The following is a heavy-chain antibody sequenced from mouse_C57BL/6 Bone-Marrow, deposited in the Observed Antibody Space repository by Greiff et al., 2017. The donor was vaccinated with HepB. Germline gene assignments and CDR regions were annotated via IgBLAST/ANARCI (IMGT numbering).Heavy chain of an antibody. CDR1: GYTFTDHY. V-gene: IGHV1-26*01. Sequence: EVQLQQSGPELVKPGAPVKISCKAPGYTFTDHYMNWVKHSHGKSLEWIGDINPNNGGTSYNQKFKGKATLTVDKSSSTAYMELRSLTSEDSAVYYCARGGDYGSWFAYWAQGTLVFISA. CDR2: INPNNGGT. D-gene: IGHD2-4*01. CDR3: ARGGDYGSWFAY. J-gene: IGHJ3*01.